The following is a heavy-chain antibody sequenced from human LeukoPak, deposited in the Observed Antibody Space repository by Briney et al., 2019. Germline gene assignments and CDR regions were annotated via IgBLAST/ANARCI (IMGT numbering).Heavy chain of an antibody. CDR3: AKDRSIGTYYTFDH. D-gene: IGHD1-26*01. J-gene: IGHJ4*02. CDR2: VWYDGNRK. CDR1: GFTFSNHA. V-gene: IGHV3-33*06. Sequence: GGSLRLSCAASGFTFSNHAMHWVRQAPGKGLEWVTLVWYDGNRKYYADSVKGRFTISRDNSKNSVYLQMGSLTAADTAVYYCAKDRSIGTYYTFDHWGQGTLVTVSS.